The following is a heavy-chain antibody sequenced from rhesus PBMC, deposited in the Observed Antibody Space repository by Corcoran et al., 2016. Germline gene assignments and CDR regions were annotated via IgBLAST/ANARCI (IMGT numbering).Heavy chain of an antibody. V-gene: IGHV4-169*02. D-gene: IGHD6-25*01. CDR2: IYGSCSST. Sequence: QLQLQESGPGLVKPSETLSVTCAVSGGSISSSYWSWIRQAPGKGLEWIGFIYGSCSSTNYNPALKCRVTLAVDTSKNQLSLKLSSVTTADTAVYYCAREGIAAAGTGDYWVQGVLVTVSS. CDR3: AREGIAAAGTGDY. CDR1: GGSISSSY. J-gene: IGHJ4*01.